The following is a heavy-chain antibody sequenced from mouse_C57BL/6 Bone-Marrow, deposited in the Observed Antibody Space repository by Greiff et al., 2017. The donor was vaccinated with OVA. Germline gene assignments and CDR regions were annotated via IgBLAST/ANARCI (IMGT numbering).Heavy chain of an antibody. V-gene: IGHV1-42*01. CDR2: INPSTGGT. Sequence: VHVKQSGPELVKPGASVKISCKASGYSFTGYYMNWVKQSPEKSLEWIGEINPSTGGTTYNQKFKAKATLTVDKSSSTAYMQLKSLTSEDSAVYYCARSGDGYYYWYFDVWGTGTTVTVSS. CDR1: GYSFTGYY. J-gene: IGHJ1*03. D-gene: IGHD2-3*01. CDR3: ARSGDGYYYWYFDV.